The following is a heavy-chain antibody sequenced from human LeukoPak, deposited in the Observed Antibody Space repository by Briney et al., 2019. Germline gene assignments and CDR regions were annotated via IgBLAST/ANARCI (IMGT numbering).Heavy chain of an antibody. J-gene: IGHJ4*02. CDR1: GISFSNYS. Sequence: GGSLRLSCAASGISFSNYSMNWVRQAPGQGLEWVSLISSSSRFIYYGDSVKGRFTISRDNAKNTLYLQMNSLRAEDTAVYYCARVTYCSSTSCYLRYFDYWGQGTLVTVSS. D-gene: IGHD2-2*01. CDR2: ISSSSRFI. V-gene: IGHV3-21*01. CDR3: ARVTYCSSTSCYLRYFDY.